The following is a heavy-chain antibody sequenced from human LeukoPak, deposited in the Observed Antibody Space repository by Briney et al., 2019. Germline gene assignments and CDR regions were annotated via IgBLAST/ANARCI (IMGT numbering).Heavy chain of an antibody. CDR3: ARNPAYCTSTSCYNDY. Sequence: GASVKVSCTASGYTFTIYYMHWVRQAPGQGLEWMGWINPNSGGTSYARRFQGRVTMTRDTSISTAHMELSRLTSDDTAVYYCARNPAYCTSTSCYNDYWGQGTLVTVSS. V-gene: IGHV1-2*02. CDR2: INPNSGGT. D-gene: IGHD2-2*02. CDR1: GYTFTIYY. J-gene: IGHJ4*02.